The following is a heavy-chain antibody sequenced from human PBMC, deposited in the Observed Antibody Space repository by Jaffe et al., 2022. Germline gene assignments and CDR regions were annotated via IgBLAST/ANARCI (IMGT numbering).Heavy chain of an antibody. J-gene: IGHJ4*02. CDR1: GGTFSSYA. V-gene: IGHV1-69*01. CDR2: IIPIFGTA. Sequence: QVQLVQSGAEVKKPGSSVKVSCKASGGTFSSYAISWVRQAPGQGLEWMGGIIPIFGTANYAQKFQGRVTITADESTSTAYMELSSLRSEDTAVYYCARREMAGYCSGGSCYSPPDYWGQGTLVTVSS. CDR3: ARREMAGYCSGGSCYSPPDY. D-gene: IGHD2-15*01.